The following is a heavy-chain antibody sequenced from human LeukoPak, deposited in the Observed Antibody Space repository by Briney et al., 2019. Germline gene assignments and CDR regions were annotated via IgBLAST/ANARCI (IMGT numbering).Heavy chain of an antibody. D-gene: IGHD2-2*01. Sequence: GGSLRLSCAASGFTFSSYAMHWVRQAPGKGLEYVSAISSNGGSTYYANSVKGRFTISRDNSKNTLYLQMGSLRAEDMAAYYCAREVVVPAAGTWFDPWGQGTLVTVSS. CDR3: AREVVVPAAGTWFDP. V-gene: IGHV3-64*01. J-gene: IGHJ5*02. CDR1: GFTFSSYA. CDR2: ISSNGGST.